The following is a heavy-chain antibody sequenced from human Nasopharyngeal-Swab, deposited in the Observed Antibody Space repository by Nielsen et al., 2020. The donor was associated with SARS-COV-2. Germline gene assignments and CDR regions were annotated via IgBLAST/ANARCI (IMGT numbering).Heavy chain of an antibody. D-gene: IGHD2-2*01. Sequence: SLKISCAASGFTFDDYAMHWVRHAPGKVLEWVSGISWNSGSIGYADSVKGRFTISRDNAKNSLYLQMNSLRAEDTAVYYCARDKVVVVPAAIYYYGMDVWGQGTTVTVSS. J-gene: IGHJ6*02. V-gene: IGHV3-9*01. CDR1: GFTFDDYA. CDR3: ARDKVVVVPAAIYYYGMDV. CDR2: ISWNSGSI.